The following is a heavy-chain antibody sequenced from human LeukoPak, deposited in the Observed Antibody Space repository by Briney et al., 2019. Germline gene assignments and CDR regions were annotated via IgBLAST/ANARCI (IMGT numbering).Heavy chain of an antibody. Sequence: GGSLRLSCAASGFTVSSNYMSWVRQAPGKGLEWVSVIYTGGNIYYTDSVKGRFTISRDNSKNTLYLQMNSLRAEDTAVYYCARVPGGYGGNSHFDYWGQGTLVTVSS. CDR3: ARVPGGYGGNSHFDY. V-gene: IGHV3-53*01. CDR2: IYTGGNI. CDR1: GFTVSSNY. D-gene: IGHD4-23*01. J-gene: IGHJ4*02.